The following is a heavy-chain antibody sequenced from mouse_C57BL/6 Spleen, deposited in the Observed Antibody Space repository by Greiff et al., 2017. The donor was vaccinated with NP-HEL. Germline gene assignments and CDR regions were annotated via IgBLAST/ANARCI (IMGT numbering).Heavy chain of an antibody. V-gene: IGHV1-26*01. J-gene: IGHJ1*03. CDR1: GYTFTDYY. CDR2: INPNNGGT. CDR3: ARNYYYGSSYSWYFDV. Sequence: EVQLQQSGPELVKPGASVKISCKASGYTFTDYYMNWVKQSHGQSLEWIGDINPNNGGTSYNQKFKGKATLTVDKSSSTAYMELRSLTSEDSAVYYGARNYYYGSSYSWYFDVWGTGTTVTVSS. D-gene: IGHD1-1*01.